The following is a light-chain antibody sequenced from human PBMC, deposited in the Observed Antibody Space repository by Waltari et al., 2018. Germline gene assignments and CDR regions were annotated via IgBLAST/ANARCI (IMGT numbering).Light chain of an antibody. CDR1: SSNIGNNY. V-gene: IGLV1-47*01. CDR3: AAWDNSLSGWV. Sequence: QSVLTQPPSASGTPGQRVTISCSGISSNIGNNYVLWYQQLPATAPKLLIYRNVQLPSGVPDRFSGSKSVTSASLAIGGLRSEDEADYHCAAWDNSLSGWVFGEGTKLTVL. J-gene: IGLJ3*02. CDR2: RNV.